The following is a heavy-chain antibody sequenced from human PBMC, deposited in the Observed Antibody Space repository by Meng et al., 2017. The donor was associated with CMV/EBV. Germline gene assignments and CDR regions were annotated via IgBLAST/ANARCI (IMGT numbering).Heavy chain of an antibody. CDR1: GGAISSYY. CDR3: ARDLMNCSSTSCANWFDP. J-gene: IGHJ5*02. Sequence: VQVPEHGPALGKPSATLSLTCTGSGGAISSYYWSWIRQPAGKGLEWIGRIYTSGSTNYNPSLKSRVTMSVDTSKNQFSLKLSSVTAADTAVYYCARDLMNCSSTSCANWFDPWGQGTLVTVSS. D-gene: IGHD2-2*01. V-gene: IGHV4-4*07. CDR2: IYTSGST.